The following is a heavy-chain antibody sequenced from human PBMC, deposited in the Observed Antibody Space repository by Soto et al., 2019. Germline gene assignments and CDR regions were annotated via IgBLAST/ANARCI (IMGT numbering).Heavy chain of an antibody. D-gene: IGHD6-13*01. Sequence: ASVKVSGKXSGYTFTSYYMHSVRQAPGQGLEWMGIINPSGGSTSYAQKFQGRVTMTRDTSTSTVYMELSSLRSEDTAVYYCGRDPRYSSSWSFYSGMDVWGQGTTVTVS. CDR2: INPSGGST. CDR3: GRDPRYSSSWSFYSGMDV. V-gene: IGHV1-46*01. CDR1: GYTFTSYY. J-gene: IGHJ6*02.